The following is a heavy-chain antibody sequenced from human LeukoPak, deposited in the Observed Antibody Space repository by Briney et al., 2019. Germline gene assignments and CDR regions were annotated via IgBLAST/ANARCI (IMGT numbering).Heavy chain of an antibody. CDR3: ARNGHYDFWSGYYGNYYYYGMDV. V-gene: IGHV4-39*01. Sequence: PSETLSPTCTVSGGSISSSSYYWGWIRQPPGKGLEWIGSIYYSGSTYYNPSLKSRVTISVDTSKNQFSLKLSSVTAADTAVYYCARNGHYDFWSGYYGNYYYYGMDVWGQGTTVTVSS. CDR1: GGSISSSSYY. D-gene: IGHD3-3*01. J-gene: IGHJ6*02. CDR2: IYYSGST.